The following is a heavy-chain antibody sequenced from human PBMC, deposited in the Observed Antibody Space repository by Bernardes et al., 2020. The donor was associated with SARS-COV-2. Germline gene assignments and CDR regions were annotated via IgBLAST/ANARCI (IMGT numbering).Heavy chain of an antibody. Sequence: GGSLRLSCAASGFTVSSNYMSWVRQAPGKGLEWVSVFYSGGSTYYADSVKGRFTVPRDNSKNTLYLQMNSLRAEDTAVYYCARDRPSSSWYGWSEYYYYGMDVWGQGTTVTVSS. CDR1: GFTVSSNY. CDR2: FYSGGST. CDR3: ARDRPSSSWYGWSEYYYYGMDV. D-gene: IGHD6-13*01. J-gene: IGHJ6*02. V-gene: IGHV3-53*01.